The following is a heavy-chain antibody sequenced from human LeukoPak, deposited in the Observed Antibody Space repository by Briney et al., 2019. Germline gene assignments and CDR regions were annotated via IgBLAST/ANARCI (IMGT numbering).Heavy chain of an antibody. D-gene: IGHD2-21*02. J-gene: IGHJ4*02. V-gene: IGHV4-34*01. CDR1: GGSFSGYY. Sequence: SETLSLTCAVYGGSFSGYYWSWIRQPPGKGLEWIGEINHSGSTNYNPSLKSRVTISVDTSKNQFSLKLSSVTVADTAVYYCARGPPYIVVVTPIGFFHYWGQGTLVTVSS. CDR3: ARGPPYIVVVTPIGFFHY. CDR2: INHSGST.